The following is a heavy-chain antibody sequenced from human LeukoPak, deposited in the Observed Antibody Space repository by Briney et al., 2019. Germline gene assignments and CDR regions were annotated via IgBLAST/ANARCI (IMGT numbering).Heavy chain of an antibody. CDR2: ISAYNGNT. CDR1: GYTFTSYG. Sequence: GASVKVSCKASGYTFTSYGISWVRQAPGQGLEWMGWISAYNGNTNYAQKFQGRVTITADESTSTAYMELSSLRSEDTAVYYCARVEYDSSGYYTFSAFDIWGQGTMVTVSS. J-gene: IGHJ3*02. D-gene: IGHD3-22*01. V-gene: IGHV1-18*01. CDR3: ARVEYDSSGYYTFSAFDI.